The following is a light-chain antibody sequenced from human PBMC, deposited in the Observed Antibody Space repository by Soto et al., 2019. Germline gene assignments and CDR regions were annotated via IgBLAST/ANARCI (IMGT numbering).Light chain of an antibody. Sequence: ETVMTQSPATLSVSPGERATLSCRASQRLVGNLAWFQHKPGQAPRLLIYGASTRATGIPARFSGSGSGTEFTLTISSLQSEDFAVYFCQQYNNWPPWTFGQGTKVDIK. V-gene: IGKV3-15*01. CDR3: QQYNNWPPWT. CDR2: GAS. J-gene: IGKJ1*01. CDR1: QRLVGN.